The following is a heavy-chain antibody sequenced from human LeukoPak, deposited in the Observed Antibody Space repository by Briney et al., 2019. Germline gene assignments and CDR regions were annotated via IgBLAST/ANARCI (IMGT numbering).Heavy chain of an antibody. CDR3: ARRGATPAPFYYYYGMDV. CDR1: GGTFSSYA. Sequence: SVKVSCKASGGTFSSYAISWVRQAPGQGLEWMGGIIPIFGTANYAQKFQGRVTITVDESTSTAYMELSSLRSEDTAVYYCARRGATPAPFYYYYGMDVWGKGTTVTVSS. V-gene: IGHV1-69*01. CDR2: IIPIFGTA. J-gene: IGHJ6*04. D-gene: IGHD5-12*01.